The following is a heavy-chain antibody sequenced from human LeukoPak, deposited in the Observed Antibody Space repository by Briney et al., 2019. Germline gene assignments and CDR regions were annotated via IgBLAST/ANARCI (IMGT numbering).Heavy chain of an antibody. V-gene: IGHV3-13*01. CDR2: IGTAGDT. CDR1: GFTFSSYD. Sequence: GGSLRLSCAASGFTFSSYDMHWVRQATGKGLEWVSAIGTAGDTYYPGSVKGRFTISRENAKNSLYLQMNSLRVEDTALYYCVRDRTPSGVATAGDFDCWGQGTLVTVSS. D-gene: IGHD6-13*01. CDR3: VRDRTPSGVATAGDFDC. J-gene: IGHJ4*02.